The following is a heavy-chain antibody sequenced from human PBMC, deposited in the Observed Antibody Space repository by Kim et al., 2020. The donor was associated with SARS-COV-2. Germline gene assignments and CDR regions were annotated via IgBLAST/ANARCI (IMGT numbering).Heavy chain of an antibody. V-gene: IGHV3-48*02. J-gene: IGHJ5*02. Sequence: GRSLRLSCAASGFTFSSYSMNWVRQAPGKGLEWVSYISSSSSTIYYADSVKGRFTISRDNAKNSLYLHMNSLRDEDTAVYYCARVGDINWFDPWGQGTLVTVSS. CDR2: ISSSSSTI. CDR1: GFTFSSYS. D-gene: IGHD2-15*01. CDR3: ARVGDINWFDP.